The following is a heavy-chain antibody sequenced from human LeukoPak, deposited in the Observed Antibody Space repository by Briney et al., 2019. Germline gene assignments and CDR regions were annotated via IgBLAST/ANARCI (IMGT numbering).Heavy chain of an antibody. J-gene: IGHJ3*02. D-gene: IGHD3-9*01. V-gene: IGHV3-66*01. Sequence: GGSLRLSCAASGFTVSTNYMTGVRQAPGKGLEWVSVIYSGGSTYYADFVKGRFTISRDNSKNTLYLQMNSLRVEDTAVYYCARVLTGYSPYDAFDIWGQGTMVTVSS. CDR2: IYSGGST. CDR1: GFTVSTNY. CDR3: ARVLTGYSPYDAFDI.